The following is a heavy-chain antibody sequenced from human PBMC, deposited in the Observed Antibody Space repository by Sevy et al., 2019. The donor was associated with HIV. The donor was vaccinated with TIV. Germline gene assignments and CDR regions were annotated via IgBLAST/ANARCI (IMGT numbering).Heavy chain of an antibody. V-gene: IGHV3-30-3*01. CDR1: GFPFSTYA. CDR2: ISYDGSNK. Sequence: GGSLRLSCAASGFPFSTYALHWVRQAPGKGLEWVAVISYDGSNKYYADSVKGRFTISRDSSKNTLHLQMNSLTTEDTAVYYCARDLRSNYNNYFDPWGQGTLVTVSS. CDR3: ARDLRSNYNNYFDP. D-gene: IGHD4-4*01. J-gene: IGHJ5*02.